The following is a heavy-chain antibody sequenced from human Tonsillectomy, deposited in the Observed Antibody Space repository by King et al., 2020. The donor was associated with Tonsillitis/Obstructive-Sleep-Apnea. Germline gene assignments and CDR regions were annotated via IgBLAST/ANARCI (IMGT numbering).Heavy chain of an antibody. V-gene: IGHV3-9*01. CDR2: ISWNSGRI. CDR3: AKDVQGHLVGRTLGY. J-gene: IGHJ4*02. CDR1: GFTFDDYA. Sequence: VQLVESGGGLVQPGRSLRLSCAASGFTFDDYAMHWVRQAPGKGLEWVSGISWNSGRIGYADSVKGRFTISRDNAKNSLYLQMNSLRTEDTALYYCAKDVQGHLVGRTLGYWGQGTLVTVSS. D-gene: IGHD6-6*01.